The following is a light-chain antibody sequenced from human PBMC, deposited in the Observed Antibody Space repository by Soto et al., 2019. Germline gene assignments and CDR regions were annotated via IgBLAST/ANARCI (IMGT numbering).Light chain of an antibody. CDR2: KAS. CDR3: QHYNSYSEA. J-gene: IGKJ1*01. V-gene: IGKV1-5*03. Sequence: DIQMTQSPSTLSGSVVDRVTITCRASQTISSWLAWYQQKPGKAPKLLIYKASTLKSGVPSRFSGSESGTEFTLTISSLQPDDFATYYCQHYNSYSEAFAQGTKVELK. CDR1: QTISSW.